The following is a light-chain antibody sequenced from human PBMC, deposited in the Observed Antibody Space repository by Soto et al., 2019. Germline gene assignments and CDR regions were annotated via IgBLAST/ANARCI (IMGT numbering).Light chain of an antibody. CDR2: AAS. CDR1: QGISNF. J-gene: IGKJ5*01. CDR3: QQANTLPLT. Sequence: ILLTQSASSLSASVRYRVTITCQSIQGISNFLAWYKQKPGKAPKLLIYAASTLQSGVPSRFSGSGPGTHFTLTISSLQPEDFATYYCQQANTLPLTFGQGTRLEI. V-gene: IGKV1-9*01.